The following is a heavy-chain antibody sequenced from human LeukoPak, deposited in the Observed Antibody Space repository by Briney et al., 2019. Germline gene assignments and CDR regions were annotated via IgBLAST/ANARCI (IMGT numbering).Heavy chain of an antibody. Sequence: SETLSLTCTVSGGSISSGSYYRSWIRQPAGKGLEWIGRIYTSGSTNYNPSLKSRVTISVDTSKNQFSLKLSSVTAADTAVYYCARAPKKAYYFDYWGQGTLVTVSS. CDR3: ARAPKKAYYFDY. CDR1: GGSISSGSYY. CDR2: IYTSGST. V-gene: IGHV4-61*02. J-gene: IGHJ4*02.